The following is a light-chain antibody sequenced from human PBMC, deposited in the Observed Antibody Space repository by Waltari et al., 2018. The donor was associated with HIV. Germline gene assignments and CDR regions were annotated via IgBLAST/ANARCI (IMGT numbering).Light chain of an antibody. J-gene: IGKJ4*01. Sequence: DIQLTQSPSFLSASVGDRVTITCRASQGISSYLAWYQQKPGKAPKLLIFAASTLQSGVRSRFSGSRSGTEFTLTFSSLQPEDFATYYCQQLNTYPLPFGGGTKVEI. V-gene: IGKV1-9*01. CDR2: AAS. CDR1: QGISSY. CDR3: QQLNTYPLP.